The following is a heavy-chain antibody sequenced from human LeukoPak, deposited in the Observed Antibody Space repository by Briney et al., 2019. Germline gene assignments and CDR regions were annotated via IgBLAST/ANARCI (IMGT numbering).Heavy chain of an antibody. CDR2: IYYSGST. J-gene: IGHJ4*02. CDR3: ARRGYYDSSGYYAH. V-gene: IGHV4-59*08. CDR1: GGSISSYY. Sequence: SETLSLACTVSGGSISSYYWSWIRQPPGKGLEWIGYIYYSGSTNYNPSLKSRVTISVDTSKNQFSLKLSSVTAADTAVYYCARRGYYDSSGYYAHWGQGTLVTVSS. D-gene: IGHD3-22*01.